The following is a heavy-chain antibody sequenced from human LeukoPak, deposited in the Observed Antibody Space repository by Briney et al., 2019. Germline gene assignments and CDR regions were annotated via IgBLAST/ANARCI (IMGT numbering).Heavy chain of an antibody. CDR1: GGSFSGYY. D-gene: IGHD5-18*01. Sequence: SETLSLTCAVYGGSFSGYYWSWILQLPGKGLEWIGEINHSGSTNYNPSLKSRVTISVDTSKNQFSLKLSSVTAADTAVYYCARGGIQLWPDYWGQGTLVTVSS. CDR2: INHSGST. J-gene: IGHJ4*02. CDR3: ARGGIQLWPDY. V-gene: IGHV4-34*01.